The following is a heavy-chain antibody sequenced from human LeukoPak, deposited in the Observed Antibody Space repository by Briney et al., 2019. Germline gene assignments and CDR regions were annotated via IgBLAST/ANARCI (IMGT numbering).Heavy chain of an antibody. CDR3: ASKYNWNYNAFEI. V-gene: IGHV3-66*02. CDR1: GSTVKRNY. CDR2: IYSGGDT. D-gene: IGHD1-7*01. Sequence: GGSLRLSCAVSGSTVKRNYMSWARQAPGKGLEWVSVIYSGGDTYYADSVKGRFTISRDNSKNTVYLQMNNLRPEDTAVYYCASKYNWNYNAFEIWGQGTTVTVSS. J-gene: IGHJ3*02.